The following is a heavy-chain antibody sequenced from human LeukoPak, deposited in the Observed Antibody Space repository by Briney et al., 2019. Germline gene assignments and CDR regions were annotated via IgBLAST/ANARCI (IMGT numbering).Heavy chain of an antibody. V-gene: IGHV1-24*01. CDR3: ATDLSSGYYPTDY. D-gene: IGHD3-22*01. CDR2: FDPEDGET. J-gene: IGHJ4*02. CDR1: GYTLTELS. Sequence: ASVKVSCKVSGYTLTELSMHWVRQAPGKGLEWMGGFDPEDGETIYAQKFQGRVTMTEDTSTDTAYMELSSLRSGDTAVYYCATDLSSGYYPTDYWGQGTLVTVSS.